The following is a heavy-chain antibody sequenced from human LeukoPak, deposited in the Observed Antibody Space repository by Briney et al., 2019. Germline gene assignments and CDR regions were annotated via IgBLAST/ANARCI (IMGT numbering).Heavy chain of an antibody. V-gene: IGHV1-8*01. CDR1: GYTFTSYD. CDR3: ARGLSRVWLVRGRARDLDY. D-gene: IGHD6-19*01. J-gene: IGHJ4*02. CDR2: MNPNSGNT. Sequence: ASVKVSCKASGYTFTSYDINWVPQATGQGLEWMGWMNPNSGNTGYAQKFQGRVTMTRNTSISTAYMELSSLRSEDTAVYYCARGLSRVWLVRGRARDLDYWGQGTLVTVSS.